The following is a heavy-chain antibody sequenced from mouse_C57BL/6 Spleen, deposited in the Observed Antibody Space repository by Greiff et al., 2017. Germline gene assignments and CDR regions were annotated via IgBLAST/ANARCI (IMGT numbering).Heavy chain of an antibody. CDR3: ARGSSGYDAMDY. D-gene: IGHD3-2*02. CDR1: GYTFTSYW. Sequence: QVQLQQPGAELVRPGSSVKLSCKASGYTFTSYWMHWVKQRPIQGLEWIGNIDPSDSETDYNQKFKDKATLTVDKSSSTAYMQLSSLTSEDSAVYYCARGSSGYDAMDYWGQGTSVTVSS. V-gene: IGHV1-52*01. J-gene: IGHJ4*01. CDR2: IDPSDSET.